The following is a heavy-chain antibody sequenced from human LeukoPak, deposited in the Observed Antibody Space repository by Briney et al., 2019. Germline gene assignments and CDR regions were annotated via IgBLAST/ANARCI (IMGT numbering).Heavy chain of an antibody. V-gene: IGHV3-9*01. Sequence: SLRLSCAASGFTFDDYAMHWVRQAPGKGLEWVSGISWNSCSIGYADSVKGRFTISRDNAKNSLYLQMNSLRAEDTALYYCAKASVLLWFGEPHAFDIWGQGTMVTVSS. D-gene: IGHD3-10*01. CDR3: AKASVLLWFGEPHAFDI. CDR2: ISWNSCSI. CDR1: GFTFDDYA. J-gene: IGHJ3*02.